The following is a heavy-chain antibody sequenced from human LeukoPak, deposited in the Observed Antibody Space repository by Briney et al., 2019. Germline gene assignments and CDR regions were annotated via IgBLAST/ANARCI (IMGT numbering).Heavy chain of an antibody. J-gene: IGHJ4*02. V-gene: IGHV3-21*01. D-gene: IGHD3-22*01. CDR3: ARDKNDSSGYYGY. CDR2: ISSSSSYI. Sequence: PGGSLRLSCAASGFTFSSYSMNWVRQAPGKGREWVSSISSSSSYIYYADSVKGRFTISRDNAKNSLYLQMNSLRAEDTAVYYCARDKNDSSGYYGYWGQGTLVTVSS. CDR1: GFTFSSYS.